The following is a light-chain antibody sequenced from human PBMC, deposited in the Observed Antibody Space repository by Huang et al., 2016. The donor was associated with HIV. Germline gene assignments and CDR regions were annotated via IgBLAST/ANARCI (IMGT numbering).Light chain of an antibody. Sequence: EIVMTQSPATLSVSPGERATLSCRASQSVSSNLAWYHQKPGQSPRLLIYGASTRATCVPAKFRGSGSGTEFTLTISSLQSEDFAVYYCQQYNNWPRSFGQGTKVEIK. V-gene: IGKV3-15*01. CDR1: QSVSSN. J-gene: IGKJ1*01. CDR3: QQYNNWPRS. CDR2: GAS.